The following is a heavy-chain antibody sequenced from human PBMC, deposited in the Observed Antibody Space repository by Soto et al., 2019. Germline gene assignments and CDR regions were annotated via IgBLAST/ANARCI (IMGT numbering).Heavy chain of an antibody. CDR3: ARPKYCSGGSCYPTYYFDY. CDR2: IWYDGSNK. J-gene: IGHJ4*02. Sequence: QVQLVESGGGVVQPGRSLRLSCAASGFTFSSYGMHWVRQAPGKGLEWVAVIWYDGSNKYYADSVKGRFTISRDNSKNTLYLQMNSLRAEDTAVYYCARPKYCSGGSCYPTYYFDYWGQGTLVTVSS. V-gene: IGHV3-33*01. D-gene: IGHD2-15*01. CDR1: GFTFSSYG.